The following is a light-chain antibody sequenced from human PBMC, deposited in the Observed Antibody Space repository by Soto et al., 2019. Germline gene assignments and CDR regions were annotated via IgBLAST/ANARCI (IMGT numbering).Light chain of an antibody. J-gene: IGKJ4*01. CDR2: SAS. CDR1: QTIGQY. V-gene: IGKV1-39*01. CDR3: QESYSNRPA. Sequence: DIRMTQSPSSLSASVGDTVTMTCRAGQTIGQYVSWYRQKPGKAPDLLIYSASTLQRAVPTRFRGSRTETVFTLTIIGLQPEDFGTSYGQESYSNRPACGGGTKVDI.